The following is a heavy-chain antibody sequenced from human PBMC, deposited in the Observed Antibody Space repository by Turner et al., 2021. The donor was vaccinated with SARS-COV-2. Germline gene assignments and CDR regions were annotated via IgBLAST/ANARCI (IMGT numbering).Heavy chain of an antibody. Sequence: EVQLLESGGGMVQPGGSLSLSCAASGFTFSSYAMNWVRQAPGKGLEWVSGISGGGGSTFYADSVKGRFTISRDNSKNTLYLQMNSLRAEDTAVYYCAKGYSYDLDPWGQGTLVTVSS. J-gene: IGHJ5*02. CDR1: GFTFSSYA. CDR3: AKGYSYDLDP. CDR2: ISGGGGST. V-gene: IGHV3-23*01. D-gene: IGHD5-18*01.